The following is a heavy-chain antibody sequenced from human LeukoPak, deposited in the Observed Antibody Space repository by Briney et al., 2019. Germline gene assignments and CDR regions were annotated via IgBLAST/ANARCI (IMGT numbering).Heavy chain of an antibody. V-gene: IGHV3-30*04. CDR1: GFTFSSYA. J-gene: IGHJ5*02. Sequence: GGSLRLSCAASGFTFSSYAMHWVRQAPGKGLEWVAVISYDGSNKYYADSVKGRFTISRDNSKNTLYLQMNSLRAEDTAVYYCAREARLLFYFDHWGQGTLVTVSS. CDR2: ISYDGSNK. D-gene: IGHD2-21*02. CDR3: AREARLLFYFDH.